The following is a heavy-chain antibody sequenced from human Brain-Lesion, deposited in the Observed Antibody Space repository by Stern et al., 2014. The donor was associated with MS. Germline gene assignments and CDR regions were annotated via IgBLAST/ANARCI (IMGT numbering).Heavy chain of an antibody. J-gene: IGHJ4*02. D-gene: IGHD1-26*01. CDR1: GGSISSSTYY. CDR3: ARHDSVPRPSQLYSARDRGPGYFDY. V-gene: IGHV4-39*01. CDR2: IYYSGVT. Sequence: QVQLVQSGPGLVKPSETLSLTCTVSGGSISSSTYYWAWIRQPPGKGLEWIGDIYYSGVTYYNPSLKSRVTISVDMSKNQFSLKLSSVTAADTAIYYCARHDSVPRPSQLYSARDRGPGYFDYWGQGTLVTVSS.